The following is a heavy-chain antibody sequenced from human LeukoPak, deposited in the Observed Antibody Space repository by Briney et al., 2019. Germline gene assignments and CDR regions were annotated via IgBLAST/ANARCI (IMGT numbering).Heavy chain of an antibody. J-gene: IGHJ5*02. CDR3: ARAPMRYCSSTSCYATYNWFDP. D-gene: IGHD2-2*01. Sequence: ASVKVSCKASGGTFSSYAISWVRQAPGQGLEWMGGIIPIFGTANYAQKFQGRVTITTDESTSTAYMELSSLRSEDTAVYYCARAPMRYCSSTSCYATYNWFDPWGQGTLVTVSS. CDR1: GGTFSSYA. CDR2: IIPIFGTA. V-gene: IGHV1-69*05.